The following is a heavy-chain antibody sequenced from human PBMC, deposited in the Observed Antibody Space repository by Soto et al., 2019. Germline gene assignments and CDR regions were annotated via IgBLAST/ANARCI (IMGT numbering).Heavy chain of an antibody. CDR3: ARGYCSSTSCYIWDNWFDP. CDR2: IYYSGRT. D-gene: IGHD2-2*02. CDR1: GGSISSYY. Sequence: SETLSLTCTVSGGSISSYYWSWIRQPPGKGLEWIEYIYYSGRTNYNPSLKSRVTISVDTSKNQFSLKLSSVTAADTAVYYCARGYCSSTSCYIWDNWFDPWGQGTLVTVS. J-gene: IGHJ5*02. V-gene: IGHV4-59*01.